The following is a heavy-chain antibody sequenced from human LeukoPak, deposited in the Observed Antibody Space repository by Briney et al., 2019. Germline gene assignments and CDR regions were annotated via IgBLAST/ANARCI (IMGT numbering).Heavy chain of an antibody. D-gene: IGHD6-19*01. CDR3: ATSGYSSGWYDRH. Sequence: ASVKVSCKVSGYTLTELSMHWVRQAPGKGLEWMGGFDPEDGETIYAQKFQGRVTMTEDTSTDTAYMELSSLRSEDTAVYYCATSGYSSGWYDRHWGQGTLATVSS. V-gene: IGHV1-24*01. CDR1: GYTLTELS. CDR2: FDPEDGET. J-gene: IGHJ4*02.